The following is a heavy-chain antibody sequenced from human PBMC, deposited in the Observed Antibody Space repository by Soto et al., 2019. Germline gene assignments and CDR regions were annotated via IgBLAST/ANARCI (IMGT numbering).Heavy chain of an antibody. CDR1: GHTFTSYG. J-gene: IGHJ4*02. CDR2: ISAYDGNT. D-gene: IGHD3-10*01. V-gene: IGHV1-18*01. Sequence: ASVKVSCKASGHTFTSYGISWVRQAPGQGLEWMGCISAYDGNTNYAQKLQGRVTMTTDTSTNTAYMELSSLRSEDTAVYYCATFATMVRGATVDYWGQGTLVTVSS. CDR3: ATFATMVRGATVDY.